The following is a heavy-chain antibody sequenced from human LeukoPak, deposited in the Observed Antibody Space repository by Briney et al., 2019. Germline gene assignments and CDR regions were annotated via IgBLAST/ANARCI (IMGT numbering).Heavy chain of an antibody. V-gene: IGHV4-34*01. J-gene: IGHJ4*02. CDR2: INHSGST. D-gene: IGHD2-15*01. Sequence: PSETLSLTCAVYGGSFSGYYWSWIRQPPGKGLEWIGEINHSGSTNYNPSLKSRVTISVDTSKNQFSLKLSSVTAADTAVYYCARGGRYCSGGSCYLTYYFDYWGQGTLVTVSS. CDR3: ARGGRYCSGGSCYLTYYFDY. CDR1: GGSFSGYY.